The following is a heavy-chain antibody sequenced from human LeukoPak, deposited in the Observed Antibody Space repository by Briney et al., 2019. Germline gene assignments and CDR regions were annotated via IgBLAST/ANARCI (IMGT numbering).Heavy chain of an antibody. V-gene: IGHV4-59*06. J-gene: IGHJ4*02. CDR2: IYYSGST. D-gene: IGHD3-22*01. CDR3: ARDYYDSSGYYSIDY. CDR1: GGSISSYY. Sequence: TSETLSLTCTVSGGSISSYYWSWIRQPPGKGLEWIGYIYYSGSTYYNPSLKSRVTISVDTSKNQFSLKLSSVTAADTAVYYCARDYYDSSGYYSIDYWGQGTLVTVSS.